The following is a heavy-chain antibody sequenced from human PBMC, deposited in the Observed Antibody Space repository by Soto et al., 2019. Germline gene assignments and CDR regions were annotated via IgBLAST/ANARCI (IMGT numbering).Heavy chain of an antibody. CDR3: AKDRDFWSGNYYYYYGMDV. Sequence: GGSLRLSCAASGFTFSSYAMSWVRQAPGKGLEWVSAISGSGGSTYYADSVKDQFTISRDNSKNTLYLQMNSLRAEDTAVYYCAKDRDFWSGNYYYYYGMDVWGQGTTVTVSS. D-gene: IGHD3-3*01. CDR2: ISGSGGST. J-gene: IGHJ6*02. V-gene: IGHV3-23*01. CDR1: GFTFSSYA.